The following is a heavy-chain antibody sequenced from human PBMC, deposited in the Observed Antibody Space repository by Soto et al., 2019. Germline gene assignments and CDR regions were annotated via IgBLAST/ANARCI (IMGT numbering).Heavy chain of an antibody. J-gene: IGHJ4*02. Sequence: QVQLQESGPGLVKPSETLSLTCTVSGVSISNNYWSWIRRPPGKGLEWIGHIYSNGNTNYNPSLTRRVTMSVDTSRNQISLKLTTVTAADTAVYYCTRANWYSEYWGQGTLVTVSS. CDR1: GVSISNNY. CDR3: TRANWYSEY. CDR2: IYSNGNT. V-gene: IGHV4-4*07. D-gene: IGHD7-27*01.